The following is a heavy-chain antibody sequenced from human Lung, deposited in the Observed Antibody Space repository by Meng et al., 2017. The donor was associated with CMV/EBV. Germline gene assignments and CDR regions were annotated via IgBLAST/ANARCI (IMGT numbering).Heavy chain of an antibody. CDR3: VRDRNYGVYLGSDY. J-gene: IGHJ4*02. Sequence: GGSXRLXXAASGFTFDDHAMHWVRQAPGKGLEWVSGISWNSGNMGYADSVKGRFTISRDNAKNSLYLQMDNLGTEDTALYYCVRDRNYGVYLGSDYWGQGXLVTVSS. CDR2: ISWNSGNM. V-gene: IGHV3-9*01. D-gene: IGHD4-17*01. CDR1: GFTFDDHA.